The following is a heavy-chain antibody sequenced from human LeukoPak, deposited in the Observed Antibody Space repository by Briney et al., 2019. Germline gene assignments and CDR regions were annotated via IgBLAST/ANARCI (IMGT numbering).Heavy chain of an antibody. V-gene: IGHV3-53*01. D-gene: IGHD2-8*01. J-gene: IGHJ4*02. CDR1: GCTVGSNY. CDR2: IYSGDNT. Sequence: GGSLGLSCAASGCTVGSNYMSWVRQAPGKGLEWVSVIYSGDNTYYADSVKGRFTISRDNSKNTLNLQMNSLRAEDTAVYYCARGVRTSDYWGQGTLVTVSS. CDR3: ARGVRTSDY.